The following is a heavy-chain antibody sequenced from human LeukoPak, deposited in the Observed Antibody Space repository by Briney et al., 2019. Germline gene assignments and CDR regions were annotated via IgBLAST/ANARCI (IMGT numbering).Heavy chain of an antibody. CDR3: ARDGRDCGGGSCYGQYYYGMDV. V-gene: IGHV3-48*03. CDR2: ISSSGSAI. CDR1: GFTFSSFE. Sequence: PGGSLRLSCAASGFTFSSFEMNWVRQAPGKGLEWVSYISSSGSAIYYADSVKGRFTISRDNAKNSLYLQMNGLRAEDTAVYYCARDGRDCGGGSCYGQYYYGMDVWGQGTTVTVS. J-gene: IGHJ6*02. D-gene: IGHD2-15*01.